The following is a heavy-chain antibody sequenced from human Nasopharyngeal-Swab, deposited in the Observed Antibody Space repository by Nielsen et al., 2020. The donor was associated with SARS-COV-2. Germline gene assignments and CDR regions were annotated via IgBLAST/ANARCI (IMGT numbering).Heavy chain of an antibody. Sequence: GGSLRLSCAASGFTFSSYGMHWVRQAPGKGLEWVAVIWYDGSNKYYADSVKGRFTISRDNSKNTLYLQMNSLRAEDTAVYYCARDGVVSSLSRWGAHDYWGQGTLVTVSS. D-gene: IGHD2-21*01. J-gene: IGHJ4*02. CDR1: GFTFSSYG. CDR2: IWYDGSNK. CDR3: ARDGVVSSLSRWGAHDY. V-gene: IGHV3-33*01.